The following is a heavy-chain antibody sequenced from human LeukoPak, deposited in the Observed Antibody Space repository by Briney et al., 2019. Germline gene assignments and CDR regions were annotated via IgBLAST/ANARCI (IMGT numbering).Heavy chain of an antibody. CDR1: GGSFSGYY. CDR2: INHSGST. Sequence: SETLSLTCAVYGGSFSGYYWSWIRQPPGKGLEWIGEINHSGSTNYNPSLKSRVTISVDTSKNQFSLKLSSVTAADTAVYYCARAQTDFDIVVVPAAIPYYYYYMDVWGKGTTVTVSS. CDR3: ARAQTDFDIVVVPAAIPYYYYYMDV. D-gene: IGHD2-2*02. J-gene: IGHJ6*03. V-gene: IGHV4-34*01.